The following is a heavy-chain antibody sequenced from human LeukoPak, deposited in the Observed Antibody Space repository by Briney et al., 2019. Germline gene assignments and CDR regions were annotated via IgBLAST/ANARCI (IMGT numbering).Heavy chain of an antibody. V-gene: IGHV4-39*01. CDR3: ARHPERYSYFDY. Sequence: SETLSLSCTVSGGSISSSSYYWGWIRQPPGKGLEWIGSIYYTGSAYYNPSLKSRVTMSVDTSKNQFSLRLSSVTAADTAVYSCARHPERYSYFDYWGQGTLVTVSS. D-gene: IGHD5-18*01. CDR2: IYYTGSA. CDR1: GGSISSSSYY. J-gene: IGHJ4*02.